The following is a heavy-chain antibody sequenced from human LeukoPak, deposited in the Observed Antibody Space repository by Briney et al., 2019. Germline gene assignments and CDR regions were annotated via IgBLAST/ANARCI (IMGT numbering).Heavy chain of an antibody. CDR2: IYYSGST. D-gene: IGHD2-8*01. Sequence: SETLSLTCTVSGDSINTYYWHRIRQPPGKGLEWIGHIYYSGSTNYNPSLRSRVTMSVDTSKNHFSLRLTSVTAADTAVYYCARRRQTGGHNGLHNWFDPWGPRILVTVSS. CDR3: ARRRQTGGHNGLHNWFDP. V-gene: IGHV4-59*08. CDR1: GDSINTYY. J-gene: IGHJ5*02.